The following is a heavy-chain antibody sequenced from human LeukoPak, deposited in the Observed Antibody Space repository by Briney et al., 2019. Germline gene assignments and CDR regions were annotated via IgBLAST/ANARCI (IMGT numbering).Heavy chain of an antibody. D-gene: IGHD1-14*01. V-gene: IGHV3-21*04. CDR2: ISSSSSFI. CDR3: AKGHRGPDAFDI. Sequence: GGSLRLSCAASGFTFSSHTMTWVRQAPGRGLEWVSSISSSSSFIHYADSVRGRFTIPRDNAKKSLYLQMNSLRVEDTAVYFCAKGHRGPDAFDIWGQGTMVTVSS. CDR1: GFTFSSHT. J-gene: IGHJ3*02.